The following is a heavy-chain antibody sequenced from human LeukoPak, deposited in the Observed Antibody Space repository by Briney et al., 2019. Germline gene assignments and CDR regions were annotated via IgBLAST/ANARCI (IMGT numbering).Heavy chain of an antibody. CDR3: ARDSASRGSYYSGDNY. V-gene: IGHV1-69*13. CDR2: IIPIFGTA. CDR1: GYTFTGYY. J-gene: IGHJ4*02. D-gene: IGHD1-26*01. Sequence: SVKVSCKASGYTFTGYYMHWVRQAPGQGLEWMGGIIPIFGTANYAQKFQGRVTITADESTSTAYMELSSLRSEDTAVYYCARDSASRGSYYSGDNYWGQGTLVTVSS.